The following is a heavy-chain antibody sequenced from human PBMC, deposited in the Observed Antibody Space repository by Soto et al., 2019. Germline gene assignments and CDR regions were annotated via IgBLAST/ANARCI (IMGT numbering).Heavy chain of an antibody. CDR1: GFTFSSYA. J-gene: IGHJ4*02. Sequence: RGSLRLSCAASGFTFSSYALSWVRQAPGKGLEWVSSISSSGGSTYYADAVKGRFTIARDKSKNTLYLQMNSLRAEDTAVYYCAKYHGDLPFVYYWGQGTRVTVSS. D-gene: IGHD4-17*01. CDR2: ISSSGGST. V-gene: IGHV3-23*01. CDR3: AKYHGDLPFVYY.